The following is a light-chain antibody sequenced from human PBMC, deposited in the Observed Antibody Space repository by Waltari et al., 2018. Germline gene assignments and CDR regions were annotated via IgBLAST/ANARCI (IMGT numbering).Light chain of an antibody. J-gene: IGKJ4*01. CDR3: QQTYSNFPT. Sequence: DIQITQSPSSLSASVGDRVTITCRASQHINTSLNWYQQKAGKAPDLVIYGVSSLQSGIPSRFSGSGSGTDFTLTISSLQPEDSATYYCQQTYSNFPTFGGGTRVEIK. V-gene: IGKV1-39*01. CDR1: QHINTS. CDR2: GVS.